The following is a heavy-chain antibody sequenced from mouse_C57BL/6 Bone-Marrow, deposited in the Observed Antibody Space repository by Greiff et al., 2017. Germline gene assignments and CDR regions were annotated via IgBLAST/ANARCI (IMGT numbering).Heavy chain of an antibody. V-gene: IGHV14-2*01. D-gene: IGHD1-1*01. Sequence: VQLQQSGAELVKPGASVTLSCTASGFNIQDSFIHWVKQRTERGLGGIGRIDPEDGETKYAPKFQDKATITADTSSNTAYLQLSSLTSEDTAVYYCTRSLIYYGTNYWGQGTTLTVSS. J-gene: IGHJ2*01. CDR1: GFNIQDSF. CDR3: TRSLIYYGTNY. CDR2: IDPEDGET.